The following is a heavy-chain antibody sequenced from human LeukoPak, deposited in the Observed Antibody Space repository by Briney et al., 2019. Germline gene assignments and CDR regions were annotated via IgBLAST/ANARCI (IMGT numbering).Heavy chain of an antibody. V-gene: IGHV3-33*01. Sequence: PGGSLRLSCAASGFTFSSYGMYWVRQAPGKGLEWVAVIWYDGSNKYYADSVKGRFTISRDNSKNTLYLQMNSLRAEDTAVYYCARALTRYCSGGSCYRDPFDYWGQGTLVTVSS. J-gene: IGHJ4*02. D-gene: IGHD2-15*01. CDR1: GFTFSSYG. CDR3: ARALTRYCSGGSCYRDPFDY. CDR2: IWYDGSNK.